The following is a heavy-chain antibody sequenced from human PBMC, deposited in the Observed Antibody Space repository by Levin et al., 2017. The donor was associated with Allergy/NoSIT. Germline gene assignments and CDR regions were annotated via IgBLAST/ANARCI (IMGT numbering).Heavy chain of an antibody. D-gene: IGHD3-16*02. CDR1: GGTFSSYA. CDR3: ARDMLSGHYDYIWGSYRSSYYYYYMDV. V-gene: IGHV1-69*06. J-gene: IGHJ6*03. Sequence: SVKVSCKASGGTFSSYAISWVRQAPGQGLEWMGGIIPIFGTANYAQKFQGRVTITADKSTSTAYMELSSLRSEDTAVYYCARDMLSGHYDYIWGSYRSSYYYYYMDVWGKGTTVTVSS. CDR2: IIPIFGTA.